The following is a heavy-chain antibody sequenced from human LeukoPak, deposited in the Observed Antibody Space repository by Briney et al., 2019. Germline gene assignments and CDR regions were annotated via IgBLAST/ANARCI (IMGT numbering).Heavy chain of an antibody. Sequence: SETLSLTCTVSGGSISSYYWSWIRQPPGKGLEWIGYIYYSGSTNYNPSLKSRVTISVDTSKNQFSLKLSSVTAADTAVYYCASQYSSGWSNYYYYGMDVWGQGTTVTVSS. CDR3: ASQYSSGWSNYYYYGMDV. D-gene: IGHD6-19*01. CDR2: IYYSGST. CDR1: GGSISSYY. V-gene: IGHV4-59*08. J-gene: IGHJ6*02.